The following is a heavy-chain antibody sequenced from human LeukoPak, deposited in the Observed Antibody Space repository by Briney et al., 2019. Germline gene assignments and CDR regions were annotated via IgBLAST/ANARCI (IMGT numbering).Heavy chain of an antibody. CDR2: INPYSGNT. CDR3: ARTQQLVLRSPLDP. CDR1: GYTFTNYD. D-gene: IGHD6-13*01. J-gene: IGHJ5*02. V-gene: IGHV1-8*03. Sequence: ASVKVSCKASGYTFTNYDIHWVRQAAGQGLEWMGWINPYSGNTGYAQNFQGRITITRNTSISTAYMELSSLRSEDTAVYCCARTQQLVLRSPLDPWGQGTLVTASS.